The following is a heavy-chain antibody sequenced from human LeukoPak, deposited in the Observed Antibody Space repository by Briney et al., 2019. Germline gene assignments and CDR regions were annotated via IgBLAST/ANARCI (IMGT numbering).Heavy chain of an antibody. D-gene: IGHD2-2*01. CDR3: ARPLGYCSSNSCPQSWFDP. CDR2: IYYSWST. Sequence: SQTLSLTCTVSGGSISSGGYYWSWIRQHPGKGLEWIGYIYYSWSTNYNPSLKSRVSISVDTSKNQFSLRLSSVTAADTAVYYCARPLGYCSSNSCPQSWFDPWGQGTLVTVSS. V-gene: IGHV4-61*08. J-gene: IGHJ5*02. CDR1: GGSISSGGYY.